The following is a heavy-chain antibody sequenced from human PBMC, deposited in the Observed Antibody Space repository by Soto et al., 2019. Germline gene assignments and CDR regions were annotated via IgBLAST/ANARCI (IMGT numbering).Heavy chain of an antibody. CDR3: AKVPGLGYYYGMDV. Sequence: LRLSCAASGFTFDDYAMHWVRQAPGKGLEWVSGISWNSGSIGYADSVKGRFTISRDNAKNSLYLQMNSLRAEDTALYYCAKVPGLGYYYGMDVWGQGTTVTVSS. D-gene: IGHD6-6*01. V-gene: IGHV3-9*01. CDR2: ISWNSGSI. J-gene: IGHJ6*02. CDR1: GFTFDDYA.